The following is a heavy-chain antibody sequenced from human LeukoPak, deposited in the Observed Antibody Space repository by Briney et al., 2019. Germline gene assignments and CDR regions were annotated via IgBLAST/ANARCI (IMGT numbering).Heavy chain of an antibody. J-gene: IGHJ4*02. CDR1: GFTFSSYS. V-gene: IGHV3-21*01. CDR2: ISSSSSYI. Sequence: GGSLRLSCAASGFTFSSYSMNWVRQAPGKGLEWVSSISSSSSYIYYADSVKGRFTISRDNAKNSLYLQMNSLRAEDTAVYYCARYPGMAAAGYWGQGTLVTVSS. D-gene: IGHD6-13*01. CDR3: ARYPGMAAAGY.